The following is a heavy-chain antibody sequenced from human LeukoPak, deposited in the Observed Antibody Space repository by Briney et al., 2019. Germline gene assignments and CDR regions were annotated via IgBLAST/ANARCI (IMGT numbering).Heavy chain of an antibody. CDR2: IYYSGST. D-gene: IGHD6-13*01. Sequence: SETLSLTCTLSGGSISRYYWSWIRQPRGKGLEGIGYIYYSGSTKYNPSLKSRVTISVDTSKNQFSLKLSSVTAADTAVYYGARDVLVDSSSFHNQGDYWGQGTLVTVSS. CDR1: GGSISRYY. J-gene: IGHJ4*02. V-gene: IGHV4-59*01. CDR3: ARDVLVDSSSFHNQGDY.